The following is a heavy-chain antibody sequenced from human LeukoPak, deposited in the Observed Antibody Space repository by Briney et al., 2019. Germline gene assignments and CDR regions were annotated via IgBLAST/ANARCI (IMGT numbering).Heavy chain of an antibody. CDR2: VFHSGTT. Sequence: PSETLSLTCAVSGYSISSGRYWGWIRQPPGKGLEWIGSVFHSGTTYYNPSLKSRVTISVDTSKNQSSLNLRSVTAADTAVYYCARSLSTPGIDYWGQGTLVTVSS. J-gene: IGHJ4*02. CDR3: ARSLSTPGIDY. CDR1: GYSISSGRY. D-gene: IGHD2-2*01. V-gene: IGHV4-38-2*01.